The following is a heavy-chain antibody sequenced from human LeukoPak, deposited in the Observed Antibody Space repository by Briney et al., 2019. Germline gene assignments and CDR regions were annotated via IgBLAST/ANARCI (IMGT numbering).Heavy chain of an antibody. CDR2: VNPDSGGT. CDR3: ARDLYSGHEGNAFDI. CDR1: GYIFTGYY. V-gene: IGHV1-2*02. D-gene: IGHD5-12*01. Sequence: ASVKVSCRGSGYIFTGYYVDWVRQAPGQGLEGMGWVNPDSGGTKYAQNFQGRVTMTRDTSINTAYMELSGLRSDDTAVYYCARDLYSGHEGNAFDIWGQGTMVTVSS. J-gene: IGHJ3*02.